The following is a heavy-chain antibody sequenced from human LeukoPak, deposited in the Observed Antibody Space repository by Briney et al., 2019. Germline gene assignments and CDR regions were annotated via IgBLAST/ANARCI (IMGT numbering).Heavy chain of an antibody. D-gene: IGHD2-2*01. V-gene: IGHV1-24*01. CDR1: EFTLSDLF. J-gene: IGHJ6*03. CDR3: ATGVFCATTTCPGYQHYYYFMDV. CDR2: FDRYNGDT. Sequence: GASVEVSCKASEFTLSDLFTHWWRQAPGIRLKGGGGFDRYNGDTIYAQRVRDRVTLTEDTSTGTAYMDLSSLSADDTAVYYCATGVFCATTTCPGYQHYYYFMDVWGKGTTVTVSS.